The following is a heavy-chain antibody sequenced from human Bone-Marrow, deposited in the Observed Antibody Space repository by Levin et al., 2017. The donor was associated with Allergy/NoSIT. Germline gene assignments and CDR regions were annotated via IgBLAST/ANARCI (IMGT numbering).Heavy chain of an antibody. CDR3: ARGGGCSSTSCYKSRILAPQYYCDY. CDR2: IYYSGST. V-gene: IGHV4-59*01. CDR1: GGSISSYY. D-gene: IGHD2-2*01. Sequence: SETLSLTCTVSGGSISSYYWSWIRQPPGKGLEWIGYIYYSGSTNYNPSLKSRVTISVDTSKNQFSLKLSSVTAADTAVYYCARGGGCSSTSCYKSRILAPQYYCDYWGQGTLVTVSS. J-gene: IGHJ4*02.